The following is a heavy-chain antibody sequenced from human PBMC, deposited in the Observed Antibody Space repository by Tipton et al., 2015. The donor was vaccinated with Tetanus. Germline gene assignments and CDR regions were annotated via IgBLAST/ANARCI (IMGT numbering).Heavy chain of an antibody. V-gene: IGHV5-51*01. J-gene: IGHJ4*02. Sequence: VQLVQSGGEVKKPGESLKISCKGSGYIFNNYWIGWVRQKPGKGLEWMGIIYPGDSDTRYSLSFQGQVTISVDKSINTAHLQWSSLKASDTSMFYCARAHCTDGVCNFDFWGQGALVTVAS. CDR3: ARAHCTDGVCNFDF. CDR1: GYIFNNYW. CDR2: IYPGDSDT. D-gene: IGHD2-8*01.